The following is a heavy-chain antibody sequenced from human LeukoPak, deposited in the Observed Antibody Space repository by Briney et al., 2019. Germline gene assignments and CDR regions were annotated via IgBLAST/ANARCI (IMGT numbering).Heavy chain of an antibody. J-gene: IGHJ5*02. CDR3: ARGGDYDFWSGYSWRGWFDP. Sequence: SETLSLTCTVSGYSISSGYYWGWIRQPPGKGLEWIGSIYHSGSTYYNPSLKSRVTISVDTSKNQLSLKLSSVTAADTAVYYCARGGDYDFWSGYSWRGWFDPWGQGTLVTVSS. CDR1: GYSISSGYY. CDR2: IYHSGST. V-gene: IGHV4-38-2*02. D-gene: IGHD3-3*01.